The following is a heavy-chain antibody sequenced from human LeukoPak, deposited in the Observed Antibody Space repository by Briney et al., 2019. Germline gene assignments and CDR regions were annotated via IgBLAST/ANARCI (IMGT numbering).Heavy chain of an antibody. Sequence: KPGGSLRLSCAASGFTFSIYSMNWVRQAPGKGLEWVSSISSSGSSMFYADSVKGRFTISRDNAKNSLYLQMNSLRAEDTALYYCARDYLVVPAAMWWFDPRGQGTLVTVSS. CDR2: ISSSGSSM. CDR1: GFTFSIYS. V-gene: IGHV3-21*01. D-gene: IGHD2-2*01. J-gene: IGHJ5*02. CDR3: ARDYLVVPAAMWWFDP.